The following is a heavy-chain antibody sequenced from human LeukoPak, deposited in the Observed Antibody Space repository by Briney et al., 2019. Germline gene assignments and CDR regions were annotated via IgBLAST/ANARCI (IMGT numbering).Heavy chain of an antibody. Sequence: GASVKVSCKASGYTFTSYAMHWVRQAPGQRLEWMGWINAGNGNTKYSQKFQGRVTITRDTSASTAYMELSSLRSEDTAVYYCARDSYGSGSYYMLDYWGQGTLVNVSS. D-gene: IGHD3-10*01. CDR1: GYTFTSYA. J-gene: IGHJ4*02. V-gene: IGHV1-3*01. CDR2: INAGNGNT. CDR3: ARDSYGSGSYYMLDY.